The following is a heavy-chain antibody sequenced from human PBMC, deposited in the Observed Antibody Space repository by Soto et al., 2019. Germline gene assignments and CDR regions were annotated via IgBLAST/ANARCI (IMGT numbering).Heavy chain of an antibody. CDR2: ISYDGSNK. V-gene: IGHV3-30-3*01. CDR1: GFTFSSYA. Sequence: GGSLRLSCAASGFTFSSYAMHWVRQAPGKGLEWVAVISYDGSNKYYADSVKGRFTISRDNSKNTLYLQMNSLRAEDTAVYYCARDRVRLLHRHFLWGQGTLVTVSS. CDR3: ARDRVRLLHRHFL. D-gene: IGHD3-22*01. J-gene: IGHJ4*02.